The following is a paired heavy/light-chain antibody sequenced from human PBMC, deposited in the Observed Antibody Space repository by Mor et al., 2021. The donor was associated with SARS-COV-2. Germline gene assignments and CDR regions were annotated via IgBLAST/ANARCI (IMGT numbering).Light chain of an antibody. V-gene: IGKV3-20*01. CDR3: QQYGSSIFT. Sequence: EIVLTQSPGTLSLSPGERATLSCRASQSVSSSYLAWYQQKPGQAPRLLIYGASSRATGIPDRFSGSGSGTDFTLTISRLEPEDFAVYYCQQYGSSIFTFGPGTKVDIK. CDR1: QSVSSSY. J-gene: IGKJ3*01. CDR2: GAS.
Heavy chain of an antibody. CDR2: ISAYNGNT. D-gene: IGHD2-21*01. CDR1: GYTFTSYG. CDR3: ARDGERIGYSRYYYYGMDV. V-gene: IGHV1-18*04. J-gene: IGHJ6*02. Sequence: QVQLVQSGAEVKKPGASVKVSCKASGYTFTSYGISWVRQAPGQGLEWMGWISAYNGNTNYAQKLQGRVTMTTDTSTSTAYMELRSLRSDDTAVYYCARDGERIGYSRYYYYGMDVWGQGTTVTVSS.